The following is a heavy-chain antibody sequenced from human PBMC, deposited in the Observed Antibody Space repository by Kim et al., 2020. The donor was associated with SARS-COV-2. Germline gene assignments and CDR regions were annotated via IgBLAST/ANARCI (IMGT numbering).Heavy chain of an antibody. CDR2: ISSSGSTI. Sequence: GGSLRLSCAASGFTFSSYEMNWVRQAPGKGLEWVSYISSSGSTIYYADSVKGRFTISRDNAKNSLYLQMNSLRAEDTAVYYCARDRGYYDSSGYVDYYGMDVWGQGTTVTVSS. V-gene: IGHV3-48*03. CDR3: ARDRGYYDSSGYVDYYGMDV. CDR1: GFTFSSYE. J-gene: IGHJ6*02. D-gene: IGHD3-22*01.